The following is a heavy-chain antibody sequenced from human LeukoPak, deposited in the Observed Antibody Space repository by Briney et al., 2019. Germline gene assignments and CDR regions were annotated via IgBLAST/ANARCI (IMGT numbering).Heavy chain of an antibody. Sequence: GGSLRLSCAASGFTFSHYAMTWVRQAPGKGLEWVAGISAGGGSTDYADSVKGRFTISRDKSKNTLYLHMNSLRAEDTAVYYCAKDWAVDIPAVWAGLDYWGQGTLVTVSS. CDR1: GFTFSHYA. D-gene: IGHD2-2*02. CDR3: AKDWAVDIPAVWAGLDY. V-gene: IGHV3-23*01. CDR2: ISAGGGST. J-gene: IGHJ4*02.